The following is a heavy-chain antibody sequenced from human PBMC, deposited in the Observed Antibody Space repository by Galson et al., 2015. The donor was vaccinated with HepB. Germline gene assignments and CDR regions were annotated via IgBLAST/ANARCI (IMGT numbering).Heavy chain of an antibody. V-gene: IGHV3-15*01. CDR1: EFTSSSFT. D-gene: IGHD3-16*01. Sequence: SLRLSCAGSEFTSSSFTMSWVRQAPGKGPEWVGRITRKTDGGTTDYSAPVKGRFIISRDDSKTTVFLQMNSLKTEDTAVYYCTTWGHRWGQGTLVTVSS. CDR3: TTWGHR. CDR2: ITRKTDGGTT. J-gene: IGHJ5*02.